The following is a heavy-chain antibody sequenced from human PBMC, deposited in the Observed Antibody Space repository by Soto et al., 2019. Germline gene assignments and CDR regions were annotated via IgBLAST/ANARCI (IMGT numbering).Heavy chain of an antibody. CDR2: IYYRGIT. Sequence: SETLSLTCTVSGGSITGYYWSWIRQPPGKGLEWIGYIYYRGITNYNPSLKSRVTISVDMSKNQFSLKLSSVTAADTAVYYCARFDQVSYYFDYWGQGTLVTVSS. V-gene: IGHV4-59*01. CDR3: ARFDQVSYYFDY. J-gene: IGHJ4*02. CDR1: GGSITGYY.